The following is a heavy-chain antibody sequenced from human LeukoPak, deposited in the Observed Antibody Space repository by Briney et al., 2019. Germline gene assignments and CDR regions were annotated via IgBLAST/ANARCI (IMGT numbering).Heavy chain of an antibody. J-gene: IGHJ4*02. CDR3: ARRLIIRGRFND. V-gene: IGHV4-34*01. D-gene: IGHD3-10*01. CDR1: GGYFTDCF. CDR2: INHVGST. Sequence: NASETLSLTCGVYGGYFTDCFWSWVRQPPGKRLECIGEINHVGSTNYNPSLKSRVTLSVDKSTNQVSLNLTSVTVADTAVYYCARRLIIRGRFNDWGQGTLVTVSS.